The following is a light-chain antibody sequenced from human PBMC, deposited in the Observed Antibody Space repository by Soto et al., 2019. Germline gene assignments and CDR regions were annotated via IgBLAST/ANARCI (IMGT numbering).Light chain of an antibody. CDR1: QSVSSSH. V-gene: IGKV3D-15*01. J-gene: IGKJ4*01. CDR3: QQYNNWPPLT. CDR2: SAS. Sequence: EIVMTQSPVTLSVSPGERATLSCRASQSVSSSHLAWYQHKPGQAPRLLIYSASSRATGIPDRFSGSGSGTEFTLTISSLQSEDFSVYYCQQYNNWPPLTFGGGTKV.